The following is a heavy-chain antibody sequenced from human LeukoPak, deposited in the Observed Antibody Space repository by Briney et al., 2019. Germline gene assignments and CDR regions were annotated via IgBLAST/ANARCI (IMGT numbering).Heavy chain of an antibody. CDR1: GYTFTAYY. V-gene: IGHV1-2*02. CDR3: ARDNDCSSTTCCNGGFDP. Sequence: ASVKVSCKASGYTFTAYYIHWVRQAPGQGLEWMGWINPNSGGTNYAQKFQGRVTMTRDTSISTAYMELGRLRPDDTAVYYCARDNDCSSTTCCNGGFDPWGQGTLVTVSS. CDR2: INPNSGGT. J-gene: IGHJ5*02. D-gene: IGHD2-2*01.